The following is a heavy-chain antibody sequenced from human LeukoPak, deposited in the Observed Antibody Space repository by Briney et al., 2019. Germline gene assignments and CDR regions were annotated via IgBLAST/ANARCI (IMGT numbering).Heavy chain of an antibody. CDR1: GGTFSSYA. J-gene: IGHJ4*02. D-gene: IGHD3-22*01. Sequence: GASVKVSCKASGGTFSSYAISWVRQAPGQGLEWMGGIIPIFGTANYAQKFQGRVTITTDESTSTAYMELSSLRSEDTAVYYCARAVDSSGYYYVPFDYWGQGTLVTVSS. CDR2: IIPIFGTA. V-gene: IGHV1-69*05. CDR3: ARAVDSSGYYYVPFDY.